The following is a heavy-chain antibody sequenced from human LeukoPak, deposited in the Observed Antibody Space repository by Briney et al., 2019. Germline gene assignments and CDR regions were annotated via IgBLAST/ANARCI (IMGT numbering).Heavy chain of an antibody. CDR1: GGSFSGYC. CDR3: ARCESSSCDWISTSCLPFDY. D-gene: IGHD2-2*01. V-gene: IGHV4-34*01. Sequence: SETLSLTCAVYGGSFSGYCWSWIRQPPGKGLEWIGEINHSGSTNYNPSLKSRVTISVDTSKNQFSLKLSSVTAADTAVYYCARCESSSCDWISTSCLPFDYWGQRTLVTVS. CDR2: INHSGST. J-gene: IGHJ4*02.